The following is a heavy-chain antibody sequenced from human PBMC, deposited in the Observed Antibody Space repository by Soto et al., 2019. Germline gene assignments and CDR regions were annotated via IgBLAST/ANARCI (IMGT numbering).Heavy chain of an antibody. CDR1: GFTFSSYA. Sequence: PGGSLRLSCAASGFTFSSYAMHWVRQAPGKGLEWVAVISYDGSNKYYADSVKGRFTISRDNSKNTLYLQMNSLRAEDTAVYYCARDKDYHYVWGLLDYSGQGTLVTVSS. CDR3: ARDKDYHYVWGLLDY. CDR2: ISYDGSNK. V-gene: IGHV3-30-3*01. J-gene: IGHJ4*02. D-gene: IGHD3-16*01.